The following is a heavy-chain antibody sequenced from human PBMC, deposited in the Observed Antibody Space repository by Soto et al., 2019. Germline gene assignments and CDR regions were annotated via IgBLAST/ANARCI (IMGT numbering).Heavy chain of an antibody. CDR2: ISSSSSYI. V-gene: IGHV3-21*01. J-gene: IGHJ6*02. CDR1: GFTFSSYS. D-gene: IGHD1-26*01. Sequence: EVQLVESGGGLAKPGGSLRLSCAASGFTFSSYSMNWVRQAPGKGLEWVSSISSSSSYIYYADSVKGRFTISRDNAKNSLYLQMNSLRAEDTAVYYCARDKGLRREGYYYYGMDVWGQGTTVTVSS. CDR3: ARDKGLRREGYYYYGMDV.